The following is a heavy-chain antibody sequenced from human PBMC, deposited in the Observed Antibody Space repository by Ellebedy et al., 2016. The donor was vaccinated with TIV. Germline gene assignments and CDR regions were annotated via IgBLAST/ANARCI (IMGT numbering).Heavy chain of an antibody. CDR1: GFRFDFYS. Sequence: PGGSLRLSCAASGFRFDFYSMNWVRQAPGNGLERVASISSLGYSTSYADSVKGRFTISRDNANNSVSLQMNNLRADDTAVYVCARDGQDLARPTYDNWFDPWGQGTLVAVSS. J-gene: IGHJ5*02. V-gene: IGHV3-21*01. D-gene: IGHD3/OR15-3a*01. CDR2: ISSLGYST. CDR3: ARDGQDLARPTYDNWFDP.